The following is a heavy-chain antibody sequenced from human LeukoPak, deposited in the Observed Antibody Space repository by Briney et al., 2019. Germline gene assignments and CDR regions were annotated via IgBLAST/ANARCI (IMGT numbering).Heavy chain of an antibody. CDR2: IIPIFGTA. D-gene: IGHD1-26*01. V-gene: IGHV1-69*13. J-gene: IGHJ6*02. CDR1: GGTFSSYA. Sequence: SVKVSCKASGGTFSSYAISWVRQAPGQGLEWMGGIIPIFGTANYAQKFQGRVTITADESTSTAYMELSSLRSEDTAVYYCARGELLSNYYYYYGMDVWGQGTTVTVSS. CDR3: ARGELLSNYYYYYGMDV.